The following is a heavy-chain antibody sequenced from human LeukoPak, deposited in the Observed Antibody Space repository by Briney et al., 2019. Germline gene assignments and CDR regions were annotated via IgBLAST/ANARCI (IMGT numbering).Heavy chain of an antibody. J-gene: IGHJ4*02. CDR3: ARQQWLRVWDY. Sequence: SETLSLTCAVYGGSFSGYYWSWIRQPPGKELEWIGEINHSGSTNYNPSLKSRVTISVDTSKNQFSLKLSSVTAADTAVYYCARQQWLRVWDYWGQGTLVTVSS. CDR2: INHSGST. V-gene: IGHV4-34*01. CDR1: GGSFSGYY. D-gene: IGHD6-19*01.